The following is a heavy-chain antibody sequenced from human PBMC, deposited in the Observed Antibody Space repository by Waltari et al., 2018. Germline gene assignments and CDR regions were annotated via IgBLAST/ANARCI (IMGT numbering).Heavy chain of an antibody. CDR1: GFTFSYYT. V-gene: IGHV3-21*01. D-gene: IGHD3-22*01. CDR2: NTDDGNHT. Sequence: EVQFVESGGGLVRPGGSLRLSCAASGFTFSYYTLHWVRRAPGMGPEKVSFNTDDGNHTTYADAVRGRFTISRVNAKKSLYQQLIGQRADDTAVYYCARDRRPTLVVGSGAFDIWGRGIKVNVSS. J-gene: IGHJ3*02. CDR3: ARDRRPTLVVGSGAFDI.